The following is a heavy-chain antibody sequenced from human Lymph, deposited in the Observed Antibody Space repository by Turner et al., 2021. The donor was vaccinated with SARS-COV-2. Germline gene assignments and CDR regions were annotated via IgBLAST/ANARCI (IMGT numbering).Heavy chain of an antibody. CDR2: IKPNSGGT. V-gene: IGHV1-2*02. CDR1: GHTFTGHY. D-gene: IGHD3-3*01. Sequence: QVQLVQSGAEVKKPGASVKVSCKASGHTFTGHYMHWVRQAPGQGLEWMGWIKPNSGGTNYAQKFQGRVTMTRDTSISTAYMELSRLRSDDTAVYYCARDVERYNDFWSGYSGGYGLDVWGQGTTVTVSS. J-gene: IGHJ6*02. CDR3: ARDVERYNDFWSGYSGGYGLDV.